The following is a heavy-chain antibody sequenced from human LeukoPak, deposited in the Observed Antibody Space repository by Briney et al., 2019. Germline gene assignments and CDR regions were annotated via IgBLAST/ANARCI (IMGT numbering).Heavy chain of an antibody. CDR1: GFTFSRYG. V-gene: IGHV3-30*02. CDR3: AKSTVTASFYYYYYYMDV. D-gene: IGHD4-17*01. Sequence: GGPLRLSCAASGFTFSRYGMHWVRQAPGKGLVWVAFIRYDGSNKYYADSVKGRFTISRDNSKNTLYLQMNSLRAEDTAVYYCAKSTVTASFYYYYYYMDVWGKGTTVTVSS. J-gene: IGHJ6*03. CDR2: IRYDGSNK.